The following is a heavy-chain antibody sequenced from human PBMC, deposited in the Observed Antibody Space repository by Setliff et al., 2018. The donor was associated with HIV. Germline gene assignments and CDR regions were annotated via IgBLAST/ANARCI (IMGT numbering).Heavy chain of an antibody. J-gene: IGHJ4*02. V-gene: IGHV4-59*01. CDR1: GGSITTYF. CDR3: ARDPLGYNWRRYFDF. Sequence: PSETLSLTCTVSGGSITTYFWTWIRQPPGKGLEWIGGAFHSGATNYNPSLKSRVTMSVDTSNNHFSLNLKSVTAADTAVYYCARDPLGYNWRRYFDFWGQGAVVTVSS. CDR2: AFHSGAT. D-gene: IGHD3-16*01.